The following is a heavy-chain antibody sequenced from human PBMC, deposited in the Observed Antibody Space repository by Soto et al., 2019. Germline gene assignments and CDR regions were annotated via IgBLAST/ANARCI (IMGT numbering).Heavy chain of an antibody. CDR1: GFPFSSYV. V-gene: IGHV3-23*01. CDR3: ARKSDCSGGSCPYYFDY. J-gene: IGHJ4*02. Sequence: GGSLRLSCAASGFPFSSYVMSWVRQAPGKGLEWVSGISGTGGSTYYADSVKGRFTISRDNSKNTLFLQMDSLRAEDTAVYYCARKSDCSGGSCPYYFDYWGQGTLVTVSS. D-gene: IGHD2-15*01. CDR2: ISGTGGST.